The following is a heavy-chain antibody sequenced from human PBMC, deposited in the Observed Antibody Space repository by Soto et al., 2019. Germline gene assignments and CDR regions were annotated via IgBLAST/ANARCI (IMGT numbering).Heavy chain of an antibody. D-gene: IGHD2-21*01. J-gene: IGHJ5*02. CDR1: GYTFTNYD. CDR2: ISVYSGHT. Sequence: QVQLVQSGAEVKKHGASVKVSCKTSGYTFTNYDIAWLRKAPGQGLEWMGWISVYSGHTNYAQNRQGRIIITTDTPTTTAYMDLLSLTTDDTAVYFCARGDAVVVPARFDPWGQGTLVAVSS. V-gene: IGHV1-18*01. CDR3: ARGDAVVVPARFDP.